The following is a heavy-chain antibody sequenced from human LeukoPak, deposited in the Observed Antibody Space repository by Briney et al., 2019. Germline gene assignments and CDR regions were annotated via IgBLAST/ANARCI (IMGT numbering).Heavy chain of an antibody. CDR3: ASASGYPLPDAFDI. CDR2: IYYSGST. V-gene: IGHV4-59*01. CDR1: GGSISSYY. D-gene: IGHD5-12*01. Sequence: SETLSLTCTVSGGSISSYYWSWIRQPPGKGLEWIGYIYYSGSTNYNPSLKSRVTISVDTSKNQFSLKLSSVTAADTAVYYCASASGYPLPDAFDIWGQGTMVTVSS. J-gene: IGHJ3*02.